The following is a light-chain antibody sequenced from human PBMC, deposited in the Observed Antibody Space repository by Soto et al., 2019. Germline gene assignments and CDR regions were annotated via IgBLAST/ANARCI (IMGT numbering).Light chain of an antibody. CDR3: QQYGSSPLFT. Sequence: EIGLTQSPGTLSLSPGARATLSCRASQSVSSSYLAWYQQKPGQAPRLLIYVASSRATGIPDRFSGSGSGTDFTLTISRLEPEDFVVYYCQQYGSSPLFTFGPGTKVDIK. V-gene: IGKV3-20*01. CDR1: QSVSSSY. CDR2: VAS. J-gene: IGKJ3*01.